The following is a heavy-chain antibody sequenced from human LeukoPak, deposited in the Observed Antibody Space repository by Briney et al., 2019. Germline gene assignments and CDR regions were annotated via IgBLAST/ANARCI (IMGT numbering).Heavy chain of an antibody. J-gene: IGHJ5*02. CDR2: ISAYNGNT. CDR3: VRYYYDSSSYVRVDP. V-gene: IGHV1-18*01. Sequence: GASVKVSCKASGYTFTSYGISWVRQAPGQGLEWMGWISAYNGNTNYAQKLQGRVTMTTDTSTSTAYMELRSLRSDDTAVYYCVRYYYDSSSYVRVDPWGQGTLVTVSS. CDR1: GYTFTSYG. D-gene: IGHD3-22*01.